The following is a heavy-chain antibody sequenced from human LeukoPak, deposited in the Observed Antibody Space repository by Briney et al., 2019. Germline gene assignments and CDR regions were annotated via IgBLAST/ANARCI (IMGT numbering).Heavy chain of an antibody. CDR3: ARGQVGTIKNGMDV. D-gene: IGHD1-26*01. CDR2: TYYRSKWYN. CDR1: GDSVSSNTAT. J-gene: IGHJ6*02. Sequence: SQTLSLSCAISGDSVSSNTATWNWIGQSPSRGLEWLGRTYYRSKWYNDYAVSVKSRITIHPDTSRNQFSLQLNSVTPEDTAVYYCARGQVGTIKNGMDVWGQGTTVTVSS. V-gene: IGHV6-1*01.